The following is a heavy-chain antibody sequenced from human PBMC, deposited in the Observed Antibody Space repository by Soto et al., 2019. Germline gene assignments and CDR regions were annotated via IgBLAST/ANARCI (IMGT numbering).Heavy chain of an antibody. D-gene: IGHD6-19*01. J-gene: IGHJ4*02. CDR2: ISGSGGST. CDR3: AKSRSGWYWGYFDS. CDR1: GFTFSSYA. Sequence: GGSLRLSCAASGFTFSSYAMTWVRQAPGKGLEWVSAISGSGGSTYYADSAKGRFTISRDNSKDTLYLQMNSLRAEDTALYYCAKSRSGWYWGYFDSWGQGTLVTVSS. V-gene: IGHV3-23*01.